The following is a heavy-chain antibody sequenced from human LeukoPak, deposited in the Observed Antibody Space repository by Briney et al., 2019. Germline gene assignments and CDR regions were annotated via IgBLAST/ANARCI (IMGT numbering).Heavy chain of an antibody. D-gene: IGHD2-15*01. Sequence: PGGSLRLSCTASGFTFTDYIMHCVRQAPGKGLEWVPSISGSGAYIYYADSVKGRFTISRDSAKNSLYLQMSSLRAEDTALYYCAGRCSVTRCHFSSYGMDVWGQGTTVTVSS. CDR1: GFTFTDYI. J-gene: IGHJ6*02. CDR2: ISGSGAYI. CDR3: AGRCSVTRCHFSSYGMDV. V-gene: IGHV3-21*06.